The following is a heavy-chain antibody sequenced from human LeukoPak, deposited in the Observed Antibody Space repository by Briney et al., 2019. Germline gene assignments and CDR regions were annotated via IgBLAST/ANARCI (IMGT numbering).Heavy chain of an antibody. CDR2: IDDSGNT. CDR3: ARSDYHNSGSHTVFDAFDI. V-gene: IGHV4-61*01. J-gene: IGHJ3*02. CDR1: GGSISSGSYY. D-gene: IGHD3-10*01. Sequence: SETLSLTCTVSGGSISSGSYYWSWIRRPPGKGLEWIGYIDDSGNTNYNPSLKSQVTISVDKSKNQFSLKLSFVTAADTAMYYCARSDYHNSGSHTVFDAFDIWGQGTRVTVSS.